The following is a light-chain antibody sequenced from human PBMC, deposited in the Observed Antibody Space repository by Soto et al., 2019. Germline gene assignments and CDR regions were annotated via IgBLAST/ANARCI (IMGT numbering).Light chain of an antibody. CDR2: DAT. J-gene: IGKJ4*01. CDR1: QSINAN. CDR3: QPRGNWPL. Sequence: EILFTQSPATLSLSPGERATLSCRASQSINANLAWYQQKPGQAPRIVVWDATQRATGIPARFSGSGSGTDFTLTIGDLEPEDFALYYCQPRGNWPLFGGGTKVEIK. V-gene: IGKV3-11*01.